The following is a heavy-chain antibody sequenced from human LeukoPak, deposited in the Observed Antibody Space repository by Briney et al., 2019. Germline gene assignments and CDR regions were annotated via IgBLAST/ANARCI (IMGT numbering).Heavy chain of an antibody. Sequence: ASVKVSCKASGYTLTSYDINWVRQATGQGLEWTGWMNPNSGNTGYAQKFQGRVTMTRNTSISTAYMELSSLRSEDTAVYYCARGGGYCSGGSCYSRDPFDYWGQGTLVTVSS. CDR1: GYTLTSYD. V-gene: IGHV1-8*01. D-gene: IGHD2-15*01. CDR2: MNPNSGNT. J-gene: IGHJ4*02. CDR3: ARGGGYCSGGSCYSRDPFDY.